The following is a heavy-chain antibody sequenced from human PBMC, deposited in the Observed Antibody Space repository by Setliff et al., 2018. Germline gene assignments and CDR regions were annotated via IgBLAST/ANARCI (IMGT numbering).Heavy chain of an antibody. Sequence: SETLSLTCTVSGYSISSGYIWGWIRQPPGKGLEWVGNIGHTGSINYNPSLKSRLTISRDTSKNQVSLKLNSVTATDTAIYYCARDLGHGGDSDYWGQGIQVTVSS. V-gene: IGHV4-38-2*02. J-gene: IGHJ4*02. CDR1: GYSISSGYI. CDR2: IGHTGSI. D-gene: IGHD2-21*02. CDR3: ARDLGHGGDSDY.